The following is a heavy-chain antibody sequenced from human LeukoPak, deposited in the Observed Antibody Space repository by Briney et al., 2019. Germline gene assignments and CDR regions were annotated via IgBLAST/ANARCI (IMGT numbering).Heavy chain of an antibody. V-gene: IGHV4-4*02. CDR3: AGLVGRYSTGMYYYFDY. CDR2: MYLSGTD. D-gene: IGHD1-26*01. CDR1: GGSISSVNL. J-gene: IGHJ4*02. Sequence: PSETLSLTCAVSGGSISSVNLWSWVRQPPGKGPEWVGEMYLSGTDTYNPSLRGRVTISLDRSKNQLSLRLRSVTAADTAVYYCAGLVGRYSTGMYYYFDYWGPGTLVTVSS.